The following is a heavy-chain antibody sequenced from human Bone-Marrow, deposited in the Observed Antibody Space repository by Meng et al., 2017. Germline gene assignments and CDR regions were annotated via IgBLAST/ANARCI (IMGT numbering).Heavy chain of an antibody. Sequence: GESLKISCAASGFTFSSYWMSWVRQAPGKGLEWVANIKQDGGEKYYVDSVKGRFTISRDNAKNSLYLQMNSLRAEDTAVYYCARLPGGNYYDSSGYYYYYYYGMDVWGQGTTVTVSS. J-gene: IGHJ6*02. V-gene: IGHV3-7*01. CDR3: ARLPGGNYYDSSGYYYYYYYGMDV. CDR1: GFTFSSYW. CDR2: IKQDGGEK. D-gene: IGHD3-22*01.